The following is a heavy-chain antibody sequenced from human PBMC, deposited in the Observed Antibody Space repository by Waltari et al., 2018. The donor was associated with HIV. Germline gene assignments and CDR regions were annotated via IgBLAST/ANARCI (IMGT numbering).Heavy chain of an antibody. CDR2: INSDESTT. J-gene: IGHJ1*01. CDR3: AKGGTSGYTFGFGR. Sequence: EVQLVESGGGLVQPGGSLRLSCAASGFTFSSYWMHWVRQAPGKGLWWVSRINSDESTTSHADSWKGLFTISRDNARNTLYFQMNSLGAEDTAMYYCAKGGTSGYTFGFGRWGQGTLVTVSS. V-gene: IGHV3-74*01. D-gene: IGHD5-18*01. CDR1: GFTFSSYW.